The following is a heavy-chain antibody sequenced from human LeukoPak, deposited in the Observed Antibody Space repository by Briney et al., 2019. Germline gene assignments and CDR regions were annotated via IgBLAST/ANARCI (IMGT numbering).Heavy chain of an antibody. Sequence: SETLSLTCTVSGGSISSYYWSWIRQPPGKGLEWIGYIYYSGSTNYNPSLKSRVTISVDTSKNQFSLKLSSVTAADTAVYYCARADYGDYCFPDYWGQGTLVTVSS. CDR1: GGSISSYY. J-gene: IGHJ4*02. CDR2: IYYSGST. D-gene: IGHD4-17*01. V-gene: IGHV4-59*12. CDR3: ARADYGDYCFPDY.